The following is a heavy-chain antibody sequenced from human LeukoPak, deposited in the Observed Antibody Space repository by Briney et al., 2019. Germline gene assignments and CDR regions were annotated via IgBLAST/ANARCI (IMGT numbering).Heavy chain of an antibody. Sequence: SETLSLTCTVSGGSISSSSHYRGWIRQPPGKGLAWIGSIYYSGSTYYNPSLKSRVTISVDTSKNQFSLKLSSVTAADTAVYYCASEQLDPVYYYYYYGMDVWGQGTTVTVSS. J-gene: IGHJ6*02. CDR2: IYYSGST. D-gene: IGHD6-13*01. CDR1: GGSISSSSHY. V-gene: IGHV4-39*01. CDR3: ASEQLDPVYYYYYYGMDV.